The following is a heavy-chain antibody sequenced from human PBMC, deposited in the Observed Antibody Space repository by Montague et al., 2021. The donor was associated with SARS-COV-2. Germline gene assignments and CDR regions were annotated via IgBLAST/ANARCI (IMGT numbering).Heavy chain of an antibody. D-gene: IGHD2-15*01. V-gene: IGHV6-1*01. J-gene: IGHJ3*02. CDR3: ARTTTRMLYPENAFDI. CDR1: GDSVSSHPAT. Sequence: CAISGDSVSSHPATWNWIRQSPSIDFEWLGRTYYRSKWYHDYAISLKSRITINPDTSKNQFSLQLSSVAPEDTAVFYCARTTTRMLYPENAFDIWGQGTMVTVSS. CDR2: TYYRSKWYH.